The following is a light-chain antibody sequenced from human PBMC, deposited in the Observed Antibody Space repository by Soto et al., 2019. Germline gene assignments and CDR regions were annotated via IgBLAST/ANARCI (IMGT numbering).Light chain of an antibody. V-gene: IGKV3D-15*01. Sequence: EILLTQSPATLSVSPGERATLSCRASQTVSRNLAWYQQKPGQPPRLLIYDASTRASGIPGRFSGSGSETEFTLTISSLQSEDSAVYYCQQDNNWPLTFGGGTKVEIK. CDR2: DAS. J-gene: IGKJ4*01. CDR1: QTVSRN. CDR3: QQDNNWPLT.